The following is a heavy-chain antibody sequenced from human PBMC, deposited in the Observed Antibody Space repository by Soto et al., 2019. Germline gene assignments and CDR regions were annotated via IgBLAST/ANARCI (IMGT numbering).Heavy chain of an antibody. V-gene: IGHV1-2*02. CDR1: GYTFTGYY. J-gene: IGHJ4*02. CDR3: ATNPRMYSSSWDFDY. Sequence: ASVKVSCKASGYTFTGYYMHWVRQAPGQGLEWMGWINPNSGGTNYAQKFQGRVTMTRDTSISTAYLELSRLRSDDTAVYYCATNPRMYSSSWDFDYWGQGTLVTVSS. CDR2: INPNSGGT. D-gene: IGHD6-13*01.